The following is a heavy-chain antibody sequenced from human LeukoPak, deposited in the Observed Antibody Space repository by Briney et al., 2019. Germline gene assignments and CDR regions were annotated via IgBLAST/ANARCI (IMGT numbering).Heavy chain of an antibody. CDR1: GGSISSYY. CDR2: IYSSGST. V-gene: IGHV4-4*07. CDR3: ARVTLRGVLVD. J-gene: IGHJ4*02. D-gene: IGHD3-10*01. Sequence: KPSETLSLTCTVSGGSISSYYWSWIRQPAGKGLEWIGRIYSSGSTIYNPSLSSRVTMSVDMSKNQFSLRLSSVTAADTAVYYCARVTLRGVLVDWGQGTLVTVSS.